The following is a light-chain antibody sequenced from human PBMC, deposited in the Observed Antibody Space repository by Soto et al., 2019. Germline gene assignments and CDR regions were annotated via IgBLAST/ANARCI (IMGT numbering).Light chain of an antibody. CDR2: GAS. J-gene: IGKJ5*01. CDR3: QQYGSSPQNT. V-gene: IGKV3-20*01. CDR1: QSVSSSY. Sequence: EIVLTQSPGTLSWSPLEIASLSFMASQSVSSSYLVWYQQKPGQAPRLLIYGASNRATGIPDRFSGSGSGTDFTLTISRLEPEDFGVYYCQQYGSSPQNTFGQGTRLEIK.